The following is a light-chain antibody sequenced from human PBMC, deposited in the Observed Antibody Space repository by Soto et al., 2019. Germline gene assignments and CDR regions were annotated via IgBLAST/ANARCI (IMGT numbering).Light chain of an antibody. CDR2: ASS. CDR3: QQYYHWGLS. V-gene: IGKV3D-15*01. J-gene: IGKJ4*01. Sequence: VMTQSPGTLSVSPGEGVTLFCRASQNVASNLAWYQVKPGHAPRLLIYASSTRATGIPATFSGSGSGTEFSLTISSLQSEDSALYFCQQYYHWGLSFGGGTKVEI. CDR1: QNVASN.